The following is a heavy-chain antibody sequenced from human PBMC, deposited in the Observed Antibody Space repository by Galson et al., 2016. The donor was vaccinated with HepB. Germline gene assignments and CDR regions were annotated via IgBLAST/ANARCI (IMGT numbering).Heavy chain of an antibody. J-gene: IGHJ2*01. CDR1: GFTFSTYS. D-gene: IGHD3-16*01. CDR3: ARPPEGDRRYFDL. CDR2: ISITSGYK. V-gene: IGHV3-21*01. Sequence: SLRLSCAASGFTFSTYSMNWVRQAPGKGLEWVLFISITSGYKYYADSLKGRVTISRDNAKNSLYLQMNSLRAEDTAVYYCARPPEGDRRYFDLWGRGTLVTVSS.